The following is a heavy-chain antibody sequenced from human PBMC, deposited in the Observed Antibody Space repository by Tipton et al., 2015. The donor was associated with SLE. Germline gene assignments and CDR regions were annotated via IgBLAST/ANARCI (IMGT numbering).Heavy chain of an antibody. D-gene: IGHD3-22*01. CDR1: GGSFSGYA. CDR3: ARGVAHYYDSGSFDV. J-gene: IGHJ4*02. V-gene: IGHV4-34*01. CDR2: INYSANT. Sequence: LRLSCAVSGGSFSGYAWSWIRQTPGKGLEWIGEINYSANTNYNPSLKSRATISIDPSRNQLSLKLSSVTAADTAVYFCARGVAHYYDSGSFDVWGQGTLVTVSS.